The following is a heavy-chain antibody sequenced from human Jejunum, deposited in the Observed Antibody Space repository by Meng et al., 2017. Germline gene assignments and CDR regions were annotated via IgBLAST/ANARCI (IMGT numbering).Heavy chain of an antibody. CDR3: ARATGYCSDGSCYCSH. CDR2: INTKIGDP. CDR1: GYTFTSYA. Sequence: HVQVVQSGSELTKPGASVRVSCKASGYTFTSYAMNWVRQAPGQGLEWMGWINTKIGDPTYAQGFTGRFVFSLDTSVSTAYLQISNLKAEDTAVYYCARATGYCSDGSCYCSHWGQGTLVTVSS. J-gene: IGHJ4*02. V-gene: IGHV7-4-1*02. D-gene: IGHD2-15*01.